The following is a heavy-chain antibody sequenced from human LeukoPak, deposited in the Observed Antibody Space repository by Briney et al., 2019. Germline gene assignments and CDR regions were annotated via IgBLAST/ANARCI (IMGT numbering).Heavy chain of an antibody. Sequence: PSETLSLTCTVSGDSVSSYYWSWIRQPPGKGLEWTGYIYYSGNTNYNPSLKSRVTISLDTSKNQFSLKLSSVTAADTAVYYCARDQTGNYYYYYGMDVWGQGTTVTVSS. J-gene: IGHJ6*02. CDR1: GDSVSSYY. D-gene: IGHD1-1*01. CDR2: IYYSGNT. CDR3: ARDQTGNYYYYYGMDV. V-gene: IGHV4-59*02.